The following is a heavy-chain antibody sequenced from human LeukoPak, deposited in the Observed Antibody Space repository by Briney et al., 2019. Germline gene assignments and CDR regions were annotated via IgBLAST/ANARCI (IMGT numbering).Heavy chain of an antibody. J-gene: IGHJ4*02. Sequence: GGSLRLSCAASGFTFSGSAMPWVRQASGKGLEWVGRIRSKTNSYATAYAASVKGRFTISRDDSKNTAYVQMNSLKTEDAAVYYCSANYCSGTNCYYYWGQGTLVTVSS. V-gene: IGHV3-73*01. D-gene: IGHD2-15*01. CDR1: GFTFSGSA. CDR2: IRSKTNSYAT. CDR3: SANYCSGTNCYYY.